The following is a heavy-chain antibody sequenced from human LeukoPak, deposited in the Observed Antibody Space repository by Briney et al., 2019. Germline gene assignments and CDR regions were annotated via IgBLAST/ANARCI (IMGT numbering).Heavy chain of an antibody. CDR3: AKDHNDIVVVVAATPGGFDY. V-gene: IGHV3-9*01. CDR2: INWNSGSI. Sequence: QPGGSLRLSCAASGFTFDDYAMHWVRQAPGKGLEWVSGINWNSGSIGYADSVKGRFTISRDNAKNSLYLQMNSLRAEDTALYYCAKDHNDIVVVVAATPGGFDYWGQGTLVTVSS. J-gene: IGHJ4*02. CDR1: GFTFDDYA. D-gene: IGHD2-15*01.